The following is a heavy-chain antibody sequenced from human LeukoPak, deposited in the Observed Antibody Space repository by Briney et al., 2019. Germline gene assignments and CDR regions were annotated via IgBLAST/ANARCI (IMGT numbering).Heavy chain of an antibody. CDR3: AKDISGASDYGGKGFDY. V-gene: IGHV3-9*01. CDR1: GFTFDDYA. Sequence: QPGRSLRLSCAASGFTFDDYAMHWVRQAPGKGLEWVSGISWNSGSIGHADSVKGRFTISRDNAKNSLYLQMNSLRAEDTALYYCAKDISGASDYGGKGFDYWGQGTLVTVSS. D-gene: IGHD4-23*01. CDR2: ISWNSGSI. J-gene: IGHJ4*02.